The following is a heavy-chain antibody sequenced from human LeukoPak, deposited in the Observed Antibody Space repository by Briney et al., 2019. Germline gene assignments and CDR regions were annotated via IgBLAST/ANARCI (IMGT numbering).Heavy chain of an antibody. CDR3: ARVRSTGFGYMGV. J-gene: IGHJ6*03. V-gene: IGHV4-38-2*02. D-gene: IGHD2-2*01. Sequence: PSETLSLTCTVSGYSISSGYYWGWIRQPPGKGLEWIGSIYHSGSTSYNPSLKSRVTMSVDTSKNQFSLMLSSVTAADTAVYYCARVRSTGFGYMGVWGRGTTVTVSS. CDR2: IYHSGST. CDR1: GYSISSGYY.